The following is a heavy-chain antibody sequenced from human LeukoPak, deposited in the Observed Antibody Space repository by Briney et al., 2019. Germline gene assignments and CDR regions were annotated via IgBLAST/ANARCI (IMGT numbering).Heavy chain of an antibody. D-gene: IGHD2-21*02. CDR1: GGSISSGDYY. J-gene: IGHJ3*02. V-gene: IGHV4-30-4*01. Sequence: SETLSLTCTVSGGSISSGDYYWSWIRQPPGKGLEWIGYIYYSGITYYNPSLKSRVTISVDTSKNQFSLKLSSVTAADTAVYYCARGVTAIWGAFDIWGQGTMVTVSS. CDR3: ARGVTAIWGAFDI. CDR2: IYYSGIT.